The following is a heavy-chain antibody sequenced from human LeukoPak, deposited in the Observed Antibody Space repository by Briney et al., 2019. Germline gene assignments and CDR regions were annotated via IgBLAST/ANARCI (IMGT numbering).Heavy chain of an antibody. J-gene: IGHJ6*03. CDR3: ARDFYYDSSGRTYYYYYYMDV. CDR2: INPNSGGT. D-gene: IGHD3-22*01. Sequence: ASVKVSCKASGYTFTGYYMHWARQGPGQGLESMGWINPNSGGTNYAQKFQGRVTMTRDTSISTAYMELSRLRSDDTAVYYCARDFYYDSSGRTYYYYYYMDVWGKGTTVTVSS. CDR1: GYTFTGYY. V-gene: IGHV1-2*02.